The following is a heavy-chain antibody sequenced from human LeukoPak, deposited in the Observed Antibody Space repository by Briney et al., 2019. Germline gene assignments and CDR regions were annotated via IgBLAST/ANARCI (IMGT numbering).Heavy chain of an antibody. J-gene: IGHJ4*02. CDR3: ARVSRGFRYYFDY. Sequence: PGGSLRLSCAASGFTFSSYSMNWVRQAPGKGLEWVSSIISSSSYIYYADSVKGRFTIHRDNTKNSLYLQMNSLRAEETAVYYCARVSRGFRYYFDYWGQGTLVTVSS. V-gene: IGHV3-21*01. CDR1: GFTFSSYS. D-gene: IGHD3-10*01. CDR2: IISSSSYI.